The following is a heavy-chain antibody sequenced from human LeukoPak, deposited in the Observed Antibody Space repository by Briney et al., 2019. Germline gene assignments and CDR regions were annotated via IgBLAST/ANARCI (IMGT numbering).Heavy chain of an antibody. CDR1: GYTFTSYY. D-gene: IGHD3-16*01. V-gene: IGHV1-24*01. J-gene: IGHJ4*02. CDR2: FGPEDGET. CDR3: ATVSMTRGRGYIDY. Sequence: ASVKVSCKASGYTFTSYYMNWVRQAPGKGLEWMGGFGPEDGETIYAQKFQGRVTMTEVTSTDTAYMELSSLRSEDTAVYYCATVSMTRGRGYIDYWGQGTLVTVSS.